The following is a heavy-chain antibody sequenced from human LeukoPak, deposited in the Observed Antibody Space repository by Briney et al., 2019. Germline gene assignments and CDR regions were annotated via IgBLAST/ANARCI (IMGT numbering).Heavy chain of an antibody. CDR2: IYPRDGST. CDR1: GYSFTSNY. CDR3: ARDQEAFDY. Sequence: ASVKVSCKASGYSFTSNYIHWVRQAPGQGLEWMGMIYPRDGSTSYAQKSQGRVTVTRDTSTSTVHMELSGLRSEDTAVYYCARDQEAFDYWGQGTLVTVSS. V-gene: IGHV1-46*01. J-gene: IGHJ4*02.